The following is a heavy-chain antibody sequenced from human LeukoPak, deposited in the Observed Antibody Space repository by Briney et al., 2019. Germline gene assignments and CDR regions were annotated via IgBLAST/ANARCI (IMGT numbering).Heavy chain of an antibody. V-gene: IGHV3-30*04. CDR1: GFTFSSYA. Sequence: PLGSLRLSCAASGFTFSSYAMHWVRQAPGKGLEWVAVISYDGSNKYYADSVKGRFTISRDNSKNTLYLQMNSLRAEDTAVYYCARVRYFDLHDYWGQGTLVTVSS. D-gene: IGHD3-9*01. J-gene: IGHJ4*02. CDR2: ISYDGSNK. CDR3: ARVRYFDLHDY.